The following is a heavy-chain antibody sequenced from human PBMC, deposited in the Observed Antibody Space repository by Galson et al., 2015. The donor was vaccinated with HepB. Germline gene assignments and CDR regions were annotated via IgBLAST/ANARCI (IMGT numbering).Heavy chain of an antibody. CDR1: GYTFTSYA. V-gene: IGHV7-4-1*02. CDR3: ARDLLEGVVSAYMDV. CDR2: INTNTGNP. Sequence: SVKVSCKASGYTFTSYAMNWVRQAPGQGLEWMGWINTNTGNPTYAQGFTGRFVFSLDTSVSTAYLQISSLKAEDTAVYYCARDLLEGVVSAYMDVWGKGTTVTVSS. D-gene: IGHD3-3*01. J-gene: IGHJ6*03.